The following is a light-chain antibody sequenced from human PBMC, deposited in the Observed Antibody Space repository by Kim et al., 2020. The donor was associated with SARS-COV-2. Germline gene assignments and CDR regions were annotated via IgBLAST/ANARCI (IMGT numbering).Light chain of an antibody. Sequence: SVGDRVTITCRARQSISSYLNWYQQKPGKAPKLLIYATYSLQSGVPSRFSSSGSGTGFTILISSMQPEEFATYYCQQSYSTPRITFGQGTRLEIK. CDR1: QSISSY. J-gene: IGKJ5*01. CDR3: QQSYSTPRIT. V-gene: IGKV1-39*01. CDR2: ATY.